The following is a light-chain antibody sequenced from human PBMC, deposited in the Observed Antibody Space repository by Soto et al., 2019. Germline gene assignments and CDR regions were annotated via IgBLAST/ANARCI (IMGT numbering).Light chain of an antibody. CDR3: QQYDNLPSIT. Sequence: DIQMTQSPSTLSASVGDRVTITCRASQSISSWLAWYQQKPGKAPKFLIYKASSLESGVPSRFSGSGSGTEFTLTISSLQPEDIATYYCQQYDNLPSITFGQGTRLEIK. CDR1: QSISSW. J-gene: IGKJ5*01. CDR2: KAS. V-gene: IGKV1-5*03.